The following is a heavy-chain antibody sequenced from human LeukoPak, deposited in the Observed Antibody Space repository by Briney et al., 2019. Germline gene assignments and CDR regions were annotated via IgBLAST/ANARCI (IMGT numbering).Heavy chain of an antibody. J-gene: IGHJ4*02. CDR1: GFTFSSYA. Sequence: PGGSLRLSCAASGFTFSSYAMHWVRQAPGKGLEWVAVISYDGSNKYYADSVKGRFTISRDNSKNTLSLQMNSLRVEDTALYYCAKYSDSTGAHYFDYWGQGTLVTVSS. D-gene: IGHD2/OR15-2a*01. CDR3: AKYSDSTGAHYFDY. CDR2: ISYDGSNK. V-gene: IGHV3-30-3*02.